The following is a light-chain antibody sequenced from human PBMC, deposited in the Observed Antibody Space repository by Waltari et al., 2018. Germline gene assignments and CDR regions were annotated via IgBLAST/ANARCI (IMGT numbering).Light chain of an antibody. CDR1: SSNIGNNA. Sequence: QSVLTQPPSVSEAPRQRVTISCSGSSSNIGNNAVHWYQQLPGKAPKLLIYYDELLPSVVSDRCTGSKAGTSASLAISALESEDEADYYCAAWDDSLNGWVFGGGTKLTVL. CDR3: AAWDDSLNGWV. V-gene: IGLV1-36*01. J-gene: IGLJ3*02. CDR2: YDE.